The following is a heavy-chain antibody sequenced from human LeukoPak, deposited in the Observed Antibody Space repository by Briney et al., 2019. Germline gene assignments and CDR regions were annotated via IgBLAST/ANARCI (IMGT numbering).Heavy chain of an antibody. D-gene: IGHD4-17*01. Sequence: GGSLRLSCAASRCTFGSYAILWVRQAPGKGVEWVSAFSGRGDSTYYADSVKGRFTISRDNSKNTLYLQMNSLRAEDTAVYYCAKGSLGDYGDYGAPGAYYFDYWGQGTLVTVSS. V-gene: IGHV3-23*01. CDR1: RCTFGSYA. CDR3: AKGSLGDYGDYGAPGAYYFDY. CDR2: FSGRGDST. J-gene: IGHJ4*02.